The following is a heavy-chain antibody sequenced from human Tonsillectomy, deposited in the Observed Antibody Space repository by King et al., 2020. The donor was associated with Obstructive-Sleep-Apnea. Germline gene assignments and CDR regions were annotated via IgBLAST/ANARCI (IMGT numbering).Heavy chain of an antibody. CDR1: GFTFSSYS. V-gene: IGHV3-21*01. D-gene: IGHD3-9*01. Sequence: VQLVESGGGLVKPGGSLRLSCAASGFTFSSYSINWVRQAPGQGLEWVSSISSSSSYIYYADSVKGRFTISRDNAKNSLYLQMNSLRAEDTAVYYCARVYYDILTGYTSLYGMDVWGQGTTVTVSS. J-gene: IGHJ6*02. CDR3: ARVYYDILTGYTSLYGMDV. CDR2: ISSSSSYI.